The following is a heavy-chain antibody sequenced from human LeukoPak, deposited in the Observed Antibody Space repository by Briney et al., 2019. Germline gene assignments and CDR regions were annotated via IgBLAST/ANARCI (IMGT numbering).Heavy chain of an antibody. V-gene: IGHV3-64D*09. CDR2: ISSNGGST. J-gene: IGHJ4*02. Sequence: GGSLRLSCSASGFAFSNYGMHWVRQAPSKGLEYVSVISSNGGSTYYADSVKGRFTISRDNSKNTMYLQMSSLRLEDTAVYYCVKERYSYGPFDYWGQGTLVTVSS. D-gene: IGHD5-18*01. CDR3: VKERYSYGPFDY. CDR1: GFAFSNYG.